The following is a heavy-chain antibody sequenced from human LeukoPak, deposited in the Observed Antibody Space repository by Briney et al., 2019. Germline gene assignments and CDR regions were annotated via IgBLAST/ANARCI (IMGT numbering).Heavy chain of an antibody. J-gene: IGHJ3*02. CDR3: ASINRYCSSTSCRGSSDI. Sequence: PSETLSLTCTVSGGSISSSSYYWGWIRQPPGTGLEWIGSIYYSGSTYYNPSLKSRVTISVDTSRNQFSLKLSSVTAADTAVYYCASINRYCSSTSCRGSSDIWGQGTMVTVSS. CDR1: GGSISSSSYY. CDR2: IYYSGST. V-gene: IGHV4-39*01. D-gene: IGHD2-2*01.